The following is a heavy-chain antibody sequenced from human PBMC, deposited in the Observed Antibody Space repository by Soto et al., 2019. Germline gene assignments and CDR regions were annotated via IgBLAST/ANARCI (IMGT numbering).Heavy chain of an antibody. J-gene: IGHJ4*02. CDR2: ISSTTNYI. D-gene: IGHD2-15*01. CDR1: GFTFTRYS. V-gene: IGHV3-21*06. CDR3: ARESEDLHSNFDY. Sequence: GGPLRLSCAASGFTFTRYSMNWVRQAPGKGLEWVSAISSTTNYIYYGASMKGRFTISRENAKNPLYLEMNSLRAEDTAVYYGARESEDLHSNFDYWGQGTMVTVSS.